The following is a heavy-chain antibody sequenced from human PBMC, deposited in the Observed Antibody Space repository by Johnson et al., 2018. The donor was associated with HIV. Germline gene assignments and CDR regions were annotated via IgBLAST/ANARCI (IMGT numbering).Heavy chain of an antibody. Sequence: VQLVESGGGVVQPGRSLRLSCAASGFTFSSYDMHWVRQATGKGLEWVSAISGSGGSTSYADSVQGRFPISRDNSKNTLNLQMNTLRAEDTAIYHCAKDKSYGRDGDAFDIWGQGTMVTVSS. J-gene: IGHJ3*02. CDR2: ISGSGGST. D-gene: IGHD3-16*01. V-gene: IGHV3-23*04. CDR1: GFTFSSYD. CDR3: AKDKSYGRDGDAFDI.